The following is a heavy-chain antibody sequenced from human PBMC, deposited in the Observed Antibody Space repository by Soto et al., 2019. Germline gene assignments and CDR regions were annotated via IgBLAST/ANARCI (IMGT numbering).Heavy chain of an antibody. D-gene: IGHD3-16*01. CDR2: IYYSGST. CDR3: ARPRDRLYYFDY. J-gene: IGHJ4*02. V-gene: IGHV4-39*01. CDR1: GGSISSSSYY. Sequence: SETLSLTCTVSGGSISSSSYYWGWIRQPPGKGLEWIGSIYYSGSTYYNPSLKSRVTISVDTSKNQFSLKLSSVTAADTAVYYCARPRDRLYYFDYWGQGTLVTVSS.